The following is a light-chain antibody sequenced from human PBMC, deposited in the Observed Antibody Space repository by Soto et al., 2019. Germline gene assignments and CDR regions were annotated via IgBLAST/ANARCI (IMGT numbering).Light chain of an antibody. J-gene: IGKJ5*01. CDR3: QQYSTYAT. V-gene: IGKV1-5*01. CDR1: QNIRNL. Sequence: DIQLTQSPSTLSAAVGDSVTITCRASQNIRNLLAWYQQKPGKAPKPLIYDASTLKTGVPSRFSGSGSGSEFNFTIIGLQPDDFATYFCQQYSTYATFGQGTRLEIK. CDR2: DAS.